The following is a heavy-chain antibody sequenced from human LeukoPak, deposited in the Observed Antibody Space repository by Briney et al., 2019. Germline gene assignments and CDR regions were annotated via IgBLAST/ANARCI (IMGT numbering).Heavy chain of an antibody. D-gene: IGHD6-6*01. Sequence: ASVKVSCKASGYTFTSYYVHWVRQPPGQGLEWMGIINPSGGSTSYAQKFQGRVTMTRYTSTSTVYMALSSLRSEDTAAYYCARDRQGLDYWGQGTLVTVSS. CDR2: INPSGGST. J-gene: IGHJ4*01. CDR1: GYTFTSYY. V-gene: IGHV1-46*01. CDR3: ARDRQGLDY.